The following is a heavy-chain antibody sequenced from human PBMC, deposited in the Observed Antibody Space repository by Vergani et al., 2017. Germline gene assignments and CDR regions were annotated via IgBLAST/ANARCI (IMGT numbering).Heavy chain of an antibody. CDR1: GFTFNHYA. V-gene: IGHV3-23*01. D-gene: IGHD5-12*01. Sequence: EVQLLESGGDLVQPGGSLRLSCAASGFTFNHYAMNWVRQAPGKGLEWVSGISGSGGSTYYAGSVKGRFTISRDNSKNTLYLQMNSLSAGDTAVYYCAKAKPRNSGYDYLYYYHTMDVWGQGTTVTVSS. CDR2: ISGSGGST. CDR3: AKAKPRNSGYDYLYYYHTMDV. J-gene: IGHJ6*02.